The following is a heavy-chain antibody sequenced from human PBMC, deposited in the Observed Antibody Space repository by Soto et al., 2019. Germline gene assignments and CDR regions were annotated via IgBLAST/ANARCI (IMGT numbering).Heavy chain of an antibody. Sequence: QVQLVESGGGVVQPGRSLRLSCAASGFTFSSYGMHWVRQAPGKGLEWVAVISYDGSNKYYADSVKGRFTISRDNSKNTLYLQMNSLRAEDTAVYYCAKEEAGVINYWGQGTLVTVSS. CDR2: ISYDGSNK. D-gene: IGHD3-16*02. J-gene: IGHJ4*02. CDR3: AKEEAGVINY. CDR1: GFTFSSYG. V-gene: IGHV3-30*18.